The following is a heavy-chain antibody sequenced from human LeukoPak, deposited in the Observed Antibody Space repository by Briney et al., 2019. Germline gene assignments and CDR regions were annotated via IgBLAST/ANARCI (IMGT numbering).Heavy chain of an antibody. D-gene: IGHD4-17*01. CDR3: ARAGRLQYGASVAFAY. V-gene: IGHV3-11*01. J-gene: IGHJ4*02. Sequence: PGVSLRLSCAASGFTFTDYYMSWIRQAPGKGLEWVSYISISSTTIYYADSVKGRFTFSRDNAKNSLYLQMNSLRDEDTAVYYCARAGRLQYGASVAFAYWGQETLVTVSS. CDR2: ISISSTTI. CDR1: GFTFTDYY.